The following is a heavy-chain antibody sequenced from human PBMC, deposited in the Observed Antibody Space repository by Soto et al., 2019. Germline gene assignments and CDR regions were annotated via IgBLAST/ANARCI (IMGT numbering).Heavy chain of an antibody. D-gene: IGHD2-15*01. CDR2: IIPIFGTA. CDR3: ARDMAVLVVAAASLRYYGMDV. CDR1: GGTFSSYA. J-gene: IGHJ6*01. V-gene: IGHV1-69*13. Sequence: GASGKVCFKASGGTFSSYAISWVRQAPGQGLEWAGGIIPIFGTANYAQKFQGRVTITADESTSTAYMELSSLRSEDTAVYYCARDMAVLVVAAASLRYYGMDVWGQGTTVTVSS.